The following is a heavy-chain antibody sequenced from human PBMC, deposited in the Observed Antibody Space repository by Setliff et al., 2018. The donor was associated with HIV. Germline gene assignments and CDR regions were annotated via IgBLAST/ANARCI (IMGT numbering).Heavy chain of an antibody. D-gene: IGHD3-3*01. CDR3: ARDGADYNFRSGTHPFDI. CDR2: INTATGSP. J-gene: IGHJ4*02. Sequence: ASVKVSCKASGYTFNTYPINWVRQAPGQGLELMGWINTATGSPRFAQGFRGRFGFSLDASVTTTYLHINNLEAADSAIYYCARDGADYNFRSGTHPFDIWGQGTLGTAPQ. CDR1: GYTFNTYP. V-gene: IGHV7-4-1*02.